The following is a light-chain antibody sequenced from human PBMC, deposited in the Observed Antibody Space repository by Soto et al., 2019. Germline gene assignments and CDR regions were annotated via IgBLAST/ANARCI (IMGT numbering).Light chain of an antibody. V-gene: IGKV1-33*01. CDR2: DAS. J-gene: IGKJ4*01. CDR3: QQYDKRPPT. Sequence: DPQMTQSPSSLSASVGDRVTITCQATQDISTYLNWYQQKVGKAPKLLIYDASNLEAGVPSRFSGRGSGTDFTFTITGLQPEDIATYYCQQYDKRPPTFGGGTKVEIK. CDR1: QDISTY.